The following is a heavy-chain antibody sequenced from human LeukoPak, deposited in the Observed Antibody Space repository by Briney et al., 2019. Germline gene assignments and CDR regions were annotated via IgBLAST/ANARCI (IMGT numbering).Heavy chain of an antibody. CDR1: GGTFSSYA. Sequence: ASVKVSCKASGGTFSSYAISWVRQAPGQGLEWMGGIIPIFGTANYAQKFQGRVTITADESTSTAYMELSSLRSEDTAVYYCARVTIKAHRDGYNFFDYWGQGTLVTVSS. D-gene: IGHD5-24*01. V-gene: IGHV1-69*13. J-gene: IGHJ4*02. CDR2: IIPIFGTA. CDR3: ARVTIKAHRDGYNFFDY.